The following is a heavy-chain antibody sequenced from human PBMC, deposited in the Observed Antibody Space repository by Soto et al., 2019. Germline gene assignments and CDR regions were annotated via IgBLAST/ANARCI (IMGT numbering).Heavy chain of an antibody. J-gene: IGHJ6*02. CDR1: GGTFSSYA. D-gene: IGHD6-13*01. CDR2: INPNSGGT. V-gene: IGHV1-2*02. Sequence: GASVKVSCKASGGTFSSYAISWVRQAPGQGLEWMGWINPNSGGTNYAQKFQGRVTMTRDTSISTAYMELSRLRSDDTAVYYCAREEQQLVPDYYYYYYGMDVWGQGTTVTVSS. CDR3: AREEQQLVPDYYYYYYGMDV.